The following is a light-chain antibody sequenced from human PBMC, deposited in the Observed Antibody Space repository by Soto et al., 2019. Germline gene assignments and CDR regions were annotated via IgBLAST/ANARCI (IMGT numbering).Light chain of an antibody. CDR1: QSISSY. J-gene: IGKJ4*01. Sequence: DIQMTQSPSSLSASVGDRVTITCRASQSISSYLNWYQQKPGKAPKLLIYAASSLQSGVPSRFSGSGSGTDFTLTISSLXPEDFATYYCQQSYSTPLTFGGGTKVEI. CDR2: AAS. CDR3: QQSYSTPLT. V-gene: IGKV1-39*01.